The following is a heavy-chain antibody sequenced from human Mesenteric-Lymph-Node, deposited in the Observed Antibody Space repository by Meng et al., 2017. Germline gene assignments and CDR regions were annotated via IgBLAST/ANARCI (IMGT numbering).Heavy chain of an antibody. CDR2: IKNSGTDK. CDR1: GFTFSSFA. D-gene: IGHD1-1*01. CDR3: AGGLTWISDH. J-gene: IGHJ4*02. V-gene: IGHV3-23*05. Sequence: GESLKISCAASGFTFSSFAMSWVRQAPGKGLEWVSGIKNSGTDKYYTDSVKGRFAISRDNSKNMLYLQMDSLRDEDTALYYCAGGLTWISDHWGQGTLVTVSS.